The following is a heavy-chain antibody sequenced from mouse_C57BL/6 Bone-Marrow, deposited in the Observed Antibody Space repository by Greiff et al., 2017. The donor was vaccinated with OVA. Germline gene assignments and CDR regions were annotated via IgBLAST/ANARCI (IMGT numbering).Heavy chain of an antibody. D-gene: IGHD2-4*01. CDR3: ARLAPYYDYYYFDD. Sequence: QVQLQQPGAGLVKPGASVKLSCKASGYTFTSYWMHWVKQRPGQGLEWIGMIHPNSGSTNYNEKFKSKATLTVDKSSSTAYMQLSSLTSEDSAVYYSARLAPYYDYYYFDDWGQGTTLTVSS. V-gene: IGHV1-64*01. CDR2: IHPNSGST. CDR1: GYTFTSYW. J-gene: IGHJ2*01.